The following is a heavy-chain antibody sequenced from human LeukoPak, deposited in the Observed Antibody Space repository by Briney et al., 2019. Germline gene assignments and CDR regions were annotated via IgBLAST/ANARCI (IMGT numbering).Heavy chain of an antibody. CDR3: AASDMYYYDSRGAFDI. J-gene: IGHJ3*02. CDR2: IYTSGST. Sequence: PSETLSLTCTVSGGSISSYYWSWIRQPAGKGLEWIGRIYTSGSTNYNPSLKSRVTMSVDTSKNQFSLKLSSVTAADTAVYYCAASDMYYYDSRGAFDIWGQGTMVTVSS. D-gene: IGHD3-22*01. CDR1: GGSISSYY. V-gene: IGHV4-4*07.